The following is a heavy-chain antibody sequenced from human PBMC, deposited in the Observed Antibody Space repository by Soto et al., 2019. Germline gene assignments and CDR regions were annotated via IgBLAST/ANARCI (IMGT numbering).Heavy chain of an antibody. D-gene: IGHD3-3*01. CDR3: ARGTGDDFWSGFLPAQDKGVYYYGMDV. Sequence: GASVKVSCKASGGTFSSYAISRVRQAPGQGLEWMGGIIPIFGTANYAQKFQGRVTITADESTSTAYMELSSLRSEDTAVYYCARGTGDDFWSGFLPAQDKGVYYYGMDVWGQGTTVTVSS. J-gene: IGHJ6*02. CDR1: GGTFSSYA. V-gene: IGHV1-69*13. CDR2: IIPIFGTA.